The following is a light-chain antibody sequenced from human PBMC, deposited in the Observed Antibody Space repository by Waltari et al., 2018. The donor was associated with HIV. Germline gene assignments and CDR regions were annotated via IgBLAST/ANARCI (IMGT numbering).Light chain of an antibody. CDR2: NRC. J-gene: IGLJ1*01. V-gene: IGLV3-21*02. CDR3: QVWDSSSDHPGV. CDR1: NLRSKN. Sequence: YVLTQPPSTSVAPGHTARLTCGGNNLRSKNVHWHQQKPRQAPVLVVFNRCDRPSGIAQRLSGSSSENTATLTISRVEVGDEADYYFQVWDSSSDHPGVFGSGTKVTVL.